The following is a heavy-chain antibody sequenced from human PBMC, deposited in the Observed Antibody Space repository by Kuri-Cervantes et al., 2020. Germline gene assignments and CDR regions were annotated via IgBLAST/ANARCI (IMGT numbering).Heavy chain of an antibody. D-gene: IGHD3-22*01. Sequence: TLSLTCAVYGGSFSGYYWSWIRQPPGKGLEWIGEINHSGSTNYNPSLKSRVTISVDTSKNQFSLKLSSVTAADTAVYYCARYYDGSGYYYDRGAFDIWGQGTMVTVSS. CDR1: GGSFSGYY. V-gene: IGHV4-34*01. CDR2: INHSGST. CDR3: ARYYDGSGYYYDRGAFDI. J-gene: IGHJ3*02.